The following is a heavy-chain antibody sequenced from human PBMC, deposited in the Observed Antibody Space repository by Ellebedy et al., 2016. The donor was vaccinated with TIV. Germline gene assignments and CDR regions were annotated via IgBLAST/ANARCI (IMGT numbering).Heavy chain of an antibody. V-gene: IGHV3-48*03. CDR2: ISSGGSTI. CDR3: ARGIGSGNFSPYYSYYYAMDV. CDR1: GFTFSNYE. D-gene: IGHD3-10*01. Sequence: PGGSLRLSCAASGFTFSNYEMNWVRQAPGKGLEWLSYISSGGSTIYYADSVKGRFTISRDNTENSLYLQMNSLRAEDTAIYYCARGIGSGNFSPYYSYYYAMDVWGQGTTVTVSS. J-gene: IGHJ6*02.